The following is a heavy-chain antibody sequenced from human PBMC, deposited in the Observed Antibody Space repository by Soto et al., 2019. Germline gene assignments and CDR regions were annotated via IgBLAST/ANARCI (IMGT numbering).Heavy chain of an antibody. Sequence: ASVKVSCKASGYTFTSYGIIWVRQAPGQGLEWMGWISAYNGNTNYAQKLQGRVTMTTDTSTSTAYMELRSLRSDDTAVYYCARDRDYYDSSGYYWYWGQGTLVTVSS. CDR1: GYTFTSYG. CDR2: ISAYNGNT. V-gene: IGHV1-18*01. D-gene: IGHD3-22*01. J-gene: IGHJ4*02. CDR3: ARDRDYYDSSGYYWY.